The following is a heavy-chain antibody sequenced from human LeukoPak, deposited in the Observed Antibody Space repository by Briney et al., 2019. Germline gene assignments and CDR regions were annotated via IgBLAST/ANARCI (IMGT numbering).Heavy chain of an antibody. V-gene: IGHV4-31*03. CDR3: VRGYCSTPSCYLNRWFDY. J-gene: IGHJ4*02. D-gene: IGHD2-2*01. Sequence: PSETLSLTCTVSVGSISGGGYYWSWIRQHPGRCLEWSGYIYYSGSTYYNPSLKSRVTMSVHTSKNQFSLKLSSLTPADTGVDDCVRGYCSTPSCYLNRWFDYWGQGPLVTVSS. CDR1: VGSISGGGYY. CDR2: IYYSGST.